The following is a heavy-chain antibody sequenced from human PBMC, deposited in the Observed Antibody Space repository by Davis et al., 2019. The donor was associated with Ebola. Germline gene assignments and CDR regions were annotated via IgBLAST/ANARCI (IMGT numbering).Heavy chain of an antibody. D-gene: IGHD1-1*01. V-gene: IGHV1-18*04. CDR3: ARAQFPTTSDH. Sequence: ASVKVSCKASGYTFTSYGISWVRQAPGQGLEWMGWINPHNGNTNYAQNVQGRVAMTTDTPTNTAYMEVGSPRADDTAVYYCARAQFPTTSDHWGQGTLVTVSS. CDR2: INPHNGNT. J-gene: IGHJ4*02. CDR1: GYTFTSYG.